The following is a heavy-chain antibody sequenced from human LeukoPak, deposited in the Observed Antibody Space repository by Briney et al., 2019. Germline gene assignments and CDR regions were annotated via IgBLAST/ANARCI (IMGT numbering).Heavy chain of an antibody. V-gene: IGHV4-31*03. CDR3: ASGFGSSSTFDY. CDR1: GGSISSGGYY. Sequence: SETLSLTCTVSGGSISSGGYYWSWIRQHPGKGLEWIGYIYYSGSTYYNPSLKSRVTISVDTSKNQFSLKLSSVTAADTAVYYRASGFGSSSTFDYWGQGTLVTVSS. J-gene: IGHJ4*02. D-gene: IGHD1-26*01. CDR2: IYYSGST.